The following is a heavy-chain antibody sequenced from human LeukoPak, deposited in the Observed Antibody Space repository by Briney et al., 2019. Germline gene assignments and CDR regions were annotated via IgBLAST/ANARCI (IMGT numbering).Heavy chain of an antibody. D-gene: IGHD3-22*01. CDR2: TIPILGIA. CDR3: ASQFLLPFDY. Sequence: SVKVSCTSPGDTFSSYAISWVRQAHGQGLEWMGRTIPILGIAKYAQKFQGRLTITADTSTSTAYMQLTNLRSDDTAVYYCASQFLLPFDYWGRGTLVTVSS. V-gene: IGHV1-69*04. CDR1: GDTFSSYA. J-gene: IGHJ4*02.